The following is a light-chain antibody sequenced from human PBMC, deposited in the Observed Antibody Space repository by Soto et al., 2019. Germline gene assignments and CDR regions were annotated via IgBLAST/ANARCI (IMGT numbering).Light chain of an antibody. Sequence: QSALTQPRSVSGSPGQSVTISCTGTSSDVGGYNYVSWYQQHPGKAPKVMIYDVSERPSGVPDRFSGSKSGNTASLTISGLKAEYEADYYCCSYAGSPSYVFGTGTKLTVL. J-gene: IGLJ1*01. CDR1: SSDVGGYNY. V-gene: IGLV2-11*01. CDR2: DVS. CDR3: CSYAGSPSYV.